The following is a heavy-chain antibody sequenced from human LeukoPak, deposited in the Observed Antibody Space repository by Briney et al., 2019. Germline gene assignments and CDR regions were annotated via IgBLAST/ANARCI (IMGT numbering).Heavy chain of an antibody. CDR2: ISSSGSTI. J-gene: IGHJ4*02. CDR1: GFTFSSYE. V-gene: IGHV3-48*03. CDR3: ARAVKTVFDY. D-gene: IGHD3-22*01. Sequence: PGGSLRLSCAASGFTFSSYEMNWVRQAPGKGLEWVSYISSSGSTIYYADSVKGRFTISRDNAKNSLYLQMNSLRAEDTAVYYCARAVKTVFDYWGQGTLVTVSS.